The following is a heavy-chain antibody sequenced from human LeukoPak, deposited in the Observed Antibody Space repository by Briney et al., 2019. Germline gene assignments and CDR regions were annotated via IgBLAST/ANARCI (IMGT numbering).Heavy chain of an antibody. V-gene: IGHV1-24*01. J-gene: IGHJ3*02. Sequence: ASVKVSCKVSGYTLTELSLHWMRQAPGKGLEWMGGFDPEDGETIYARKFQGRVTMTEDTSTDTAYMELSSLRSDDTAVYYCATESHSSGWYTTAFDIWGQGTVVTVSS. CDR2: FDPEDGET. D-gene: IGHD6-19*01. CDR1: GYTLTELS. CDR3: ATESHSSGWYTTAFDI.